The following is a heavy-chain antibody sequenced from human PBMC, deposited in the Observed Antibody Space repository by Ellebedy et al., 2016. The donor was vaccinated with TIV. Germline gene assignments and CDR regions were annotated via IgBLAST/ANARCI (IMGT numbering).Heavy chain of an antibody. J-gene: IGHJ4*02. CDR2: ISSSSRYI. V-gene: IGHV3-21*01. CDR1: GFLFSNYN. CDR3: VRDFASYHDD. Sequence: PGGSLRLSCAASGFLFSNYNMNWFRQAPGKGLEWISSISSSSRYIGYADSVKGRFTVSRDNAKNSLFLQLGSLRADDTAVYYCVRDFASYHDDWGQGVLVTVSS. D-gene: IGHD3-16*02.